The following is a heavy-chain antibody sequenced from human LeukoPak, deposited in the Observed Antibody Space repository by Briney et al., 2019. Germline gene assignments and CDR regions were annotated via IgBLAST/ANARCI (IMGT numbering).Heavy chain of an antibody. V-gene: IGHV3-73*01. CDR3: ARVGSSGWYTRTNAFDT. CDR1: GFTFSGSA. J-gene: IGHJ3*02. Sequence: PGGSLRLSCAASGFTFSGSAMHWVRQASGKGLEWVGRIRSKANSYATAYAASVKGRFTISRDDSKNTAYLQMNSLKTEDTAVYYCARVGSSGWYTRTNAFDTWGQGTMVTVSS. CDR2: IRSKANSYAT. D-gene: IGHD6-19*01.